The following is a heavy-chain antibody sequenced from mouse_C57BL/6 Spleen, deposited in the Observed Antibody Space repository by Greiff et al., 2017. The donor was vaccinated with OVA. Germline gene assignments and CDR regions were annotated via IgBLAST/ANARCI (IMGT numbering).Heavy chain of an antibody. V-gene: IGHV2-5*01. D-gene: IGHD1-1*01. CDR3: ALLYYGSSYGYAMDY. Sequence: VQLVESGPGLVQPSQSLSITCTVSGFSLTSYGVHWVRQSPGKGLEWLGVIWRGGSTDYNAAFMSRLSITKDNSKSQVFFKMNSLQADDTAIYYCALLYYGSSYGYAMDYWGQGTSVTVSS. J-gene: IGHJ4*01. CDR1: GFSLTSYG. CDR2: IWRGGST.